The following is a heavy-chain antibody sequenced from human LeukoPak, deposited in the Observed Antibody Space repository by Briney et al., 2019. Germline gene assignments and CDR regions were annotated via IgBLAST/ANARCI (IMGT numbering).Heavy chain of an antibody. D-gene: IGHD1-26*01. Sequence: PSETLSLTCTVSGGSISSYYWSWIRQPPGKGLEWIGYIYYSGSTNYNPSLKSRVTISVDTSKNQFSLKLSSVTAADTAVYYCAGSLVGATWWFDYWGQGTLVTVSS. CDR3: AGSLVGATWWFDY. J-gene: IGHJ4*02. V-gene: IGHV4-59*08. CDR1: GGSISSYY. CDR2: IYYSGST.